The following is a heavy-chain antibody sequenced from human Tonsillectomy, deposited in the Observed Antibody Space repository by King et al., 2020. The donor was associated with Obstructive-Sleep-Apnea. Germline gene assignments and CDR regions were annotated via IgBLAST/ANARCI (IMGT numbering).Heavy chain of an antibody. D-gene: IGHD2-2*01. J-gene: IGHJ5*02. V-gene: IGHV6-1*01. CDR3: ARDRGYCSSTACYEYNWFDP. CDR2: TYYRSKWYN. Sequence: VQLQQSGPGLVKPSQTLSLTCAISGDHVSSNSATWNWIRQSPSRGLEWLGRTYYRSKWYNDYAVSVKGRITIIPDTSKNQFSLQLDSVTPEDTAVYYGARDRGYCSSTACYEYNWFDPWGQGNLVTVSS. CDR1: GDHVSSNSAT.